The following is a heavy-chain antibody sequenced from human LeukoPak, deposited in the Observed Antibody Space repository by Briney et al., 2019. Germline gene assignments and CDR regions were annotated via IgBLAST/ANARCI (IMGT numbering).Heavy chain of an antibody. Sequence: SETLSLTCAVYGGSFSGYYWGWIRQPPGKGLEWIGSIYYSGSTYYNPSLKSRVTISVDTSKNQFSLKLSSVTAADTAVYYCARQWDDYGDPRSKSWEYWGQGTLVTVSS. D-gene: IGHD4-17*01. V-gene: IGHV4-39*01. CDR3: ARQWDDYGDPRSKSWEY. CDR1: GGSFSGYY. J-gene: IGHJ4*02. CDR2: IYYSGST.